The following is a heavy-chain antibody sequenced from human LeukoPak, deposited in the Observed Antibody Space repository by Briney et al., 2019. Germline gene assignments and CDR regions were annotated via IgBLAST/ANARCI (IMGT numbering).Heavy chain of an antibody. CDR3: AKDASLPRGSPAGYFDY. CDR2: ISYDGSNK. CDR1: GFTFSSYG. D-gene: IGHD3-16*02. J-gene: IGHJ4*02. Sequence: GRSLRLSCAASGFTFSSYGMHWVRQAPGKGLEWVAVISYDGSNKYYADSVKGRFTISRDNSKNTLYLQMNSLRAEDTAVYYCAKDASLPRGSPAGYFDYWGQGTLVTVSS. V-gene: IGHV3-30*18.